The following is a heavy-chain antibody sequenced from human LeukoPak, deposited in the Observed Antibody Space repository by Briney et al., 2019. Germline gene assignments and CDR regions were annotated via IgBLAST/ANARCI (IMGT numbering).Heavy chain of an antibody. V-gene: IGHV3-9*01. Sequence: RSGGALRLSCAAPGFNFDDYAMPWVRQGPGKGLEWVSGISWNSSSRGYEDSVKGRFTISRDNAKTSLYLQMNSLRPEDTALYYCAKDSNDVLTGYDYWGQGTLVTVSS. CDR3: AKDSNDVLTGYDY. J-gene: IGHJ4*02. CDR2: ISWNSSSR. D-gene: IGHD3-9*01. CDR1: GFNFDDYA.